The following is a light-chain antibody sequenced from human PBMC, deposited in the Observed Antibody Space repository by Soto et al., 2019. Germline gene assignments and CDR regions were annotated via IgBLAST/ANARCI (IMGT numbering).Light chain of an antibody. Sequence: DIQMTQSPSSLSASVGDRVTITCRASQAINNYLAWYQQKPGKVPTLLISAASTLQSGVPSRFSGSGSGTDFTLTISSLQPEDVATYYCQKFNAVPTFGGGTKVDIK. CDR2: AAS. V-gene: IGKV1-27*01. J-gene: IGKJ4*01. CDR3: QKFNAVPT. CDR1: QAINNY.